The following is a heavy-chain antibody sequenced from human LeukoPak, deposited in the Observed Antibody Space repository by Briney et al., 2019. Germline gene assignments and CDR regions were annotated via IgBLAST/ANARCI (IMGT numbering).Heavy chain of an antibody. V-gene: IGHV1-69*13. CDR1: GYSFTGYY. J-gene: IGHJ3*02. D-gene: IGHD6-19*01. CDR2: IIPIFGTA. CDR3: ARDKSGQWLAYDAFDI. Sequence: ASVKVSCKASGYSFTGYYIHWVRQAPGQGLEWMGGIIPIFGTANYAQKFQGRVTITADESTSTAYMELSSLRSEDTAVYYCARDKSGQWLAYDAFDIWGQGTMVTVSS.